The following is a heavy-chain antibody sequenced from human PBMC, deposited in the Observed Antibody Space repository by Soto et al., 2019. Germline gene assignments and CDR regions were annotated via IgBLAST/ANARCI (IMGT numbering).Heavy chain of an antibody. D-gene: IGHD5-18*01. CDR2: IKSKTDGGTT. CDR1: GFTFSNAW. J-gene: IGHJ4*02. V-gene: IGHV3-15*01. Sequence: GGSLRLSCAASGFTFSNAWMSWVRQAPGKGLEWVGRIKSKTDGGTTDYAAPVKGRFTISRDDSKNTLYLQMNSLKTEDTAVYYCTTLRGYSYVNFDYWGQGTLVTVSS. CDR3: TTLRGYSYVNFDY.